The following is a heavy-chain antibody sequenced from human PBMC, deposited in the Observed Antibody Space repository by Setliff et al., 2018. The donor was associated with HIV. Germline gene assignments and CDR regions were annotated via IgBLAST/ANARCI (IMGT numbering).Heavy chain of an antibody. CDR2: SYYSSRT. V-gene: IGHV4-39*02. D-gene: IGHD4-17*01. CDR3: GRLETGPATSAYGPFNS. CDR1: DASISTSNFL. J-gene: IGHJ4*02. Sequence: SETLSLTCTVSDASISTSNFLWGWIRQSPGKGLEWIGSSYYSSRTYYNPSLKNRVTISADTSKNHLSLKLTSLTAAATAVYYCGRLETGPATSAYGPFNSWGQGTLVTVSS.